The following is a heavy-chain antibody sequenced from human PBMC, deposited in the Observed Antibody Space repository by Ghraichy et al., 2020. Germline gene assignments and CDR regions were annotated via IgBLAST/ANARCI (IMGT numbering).Heavy chain of an antibody. D-gene: IGHD1-26*01. Sequence: GGSLRLSCAASGFTFSSYAMSWVRQAPGKGLEWVSAIVASGGSTYYADSVKGRFTISRDISKNTLYLQMNSLRAEDTAVYYCAKDLSTGSYLYYFDYWGQGTLVTVSS. V-gene: IGHV3-23*01. J-gene: IGHJ4*02. CDR2: IVASGGST. CDR3: AKDLSTGSYLYYFDY. CDR1: GFTFSSYA.